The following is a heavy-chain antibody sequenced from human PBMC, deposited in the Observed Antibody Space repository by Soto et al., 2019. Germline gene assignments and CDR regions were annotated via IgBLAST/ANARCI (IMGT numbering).Heavy chain of an antibody. Sequence: SVKVSCKASGGTFSSYAISWVRQAPGQGLEWMGGIIPIFGTANYAQKFQGRVTITADESTSTAYMELSSLRSEDTAVYYCAISHTERAVTAIPVRFDPWGQGTLVTVSS. V-gene: IGHV1-69*13. J-gene: IGHJ5*02. CDR2: IIPIFGTA. CDR3: AISHTERAVTAIPVRFDP. CDR1: GGTFSSYA. D-gene: IGHD2-21*02.